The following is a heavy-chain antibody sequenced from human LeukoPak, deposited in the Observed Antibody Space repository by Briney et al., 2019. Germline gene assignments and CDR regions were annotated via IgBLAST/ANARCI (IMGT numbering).Heavy chain of an antibody. D-gene: IGHD2-2*01. CDR3: ARGQVPAARGYNWFDP. CDR1: GWSFNDYY. V-gene: IGHV4-34*01. J-gene: IGHJ5*02. Sequence: SETLSLTCAVYGWSFNDYYWNWVRQPPGKGLEWIGEINARGDTNYNPSLKSRVTISVDSSRNQFSLTLTSMIAADTAIYYCARGQVPAARGYNWFDPWGQGTLVTVSS. CDR2: INARGDT.